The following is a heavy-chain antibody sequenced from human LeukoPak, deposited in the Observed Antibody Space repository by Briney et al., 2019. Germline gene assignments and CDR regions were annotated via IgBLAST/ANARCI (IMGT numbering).Heavy chain of an antibody. D-gene: IGHD2-2*01. J-gene: IGHJ4*02. V-gene: IGHV1-69*13. CDR1: GYTFTSYY. Sequence: ASVKVSCKASGYTFTSYYMHWVRQAPGQGLEWMGGIIPIFGTANYAQEFQGRVTITADESTSTAYMELSSLRSEDTAVYYCARGPGGIVVVPAAVTGPFDYWGQGTLVTVSS. CDR3: ARGPGGIVVVPAAVTGPFDY. CDR2: IIPIFGTA.